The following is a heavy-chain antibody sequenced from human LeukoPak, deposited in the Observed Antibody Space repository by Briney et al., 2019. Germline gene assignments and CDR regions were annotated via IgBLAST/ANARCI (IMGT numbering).Heavy chain of an antibody. D-gene: IGHD7-27*01. CDR3: AKETGDLGQGGFEI. CDR2: ISSSSSTI. J-gene: IGHJ3*02. CDR1: GFTFSSYS. V-gene: IGHV3-48*01. Sequence: PGGSLRLSCAASGFTFSSYSMNWVRQAPGKGLEWVSYISSSSSTIYYADSVKGRFTISRDNAKNSLYLQMNSLRAEDTAVYYCAKETGDLGQGGFEIWGQGTMVTVS.